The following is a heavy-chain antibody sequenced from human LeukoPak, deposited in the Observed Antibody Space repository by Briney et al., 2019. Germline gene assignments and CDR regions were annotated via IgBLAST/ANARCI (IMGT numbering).Heavy chain of an antibody. Sequence: GGSLRLSCAASGFSFSNFAMSWVRQAPARGPEWVSSIRGGGGTFYADSVRGRFTLSRDDSRNTVYLQLNNLRVEDTAIYYCAKANWVSNADAVWWGQGTQVTVSS. D-gene: IGHD1-1*01. V-gene: IGHV3-23*01. J-gene: IGHJ4*02. CDR1: GFSFSNFA. CDR3: AKANWVSNADAVW. CDR2: IRGGGGT.